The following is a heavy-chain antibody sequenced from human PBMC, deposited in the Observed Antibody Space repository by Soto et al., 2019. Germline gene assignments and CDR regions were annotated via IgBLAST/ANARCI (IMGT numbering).Heavy chain of an antibody. V-gene: IGHV4-4*02. J-gene: IGHJ6*02. CDR2: IFHSGST. D-gene: IGHD3-10*01. CDR3: SRTVFRHRSGAMDI. CDR1: GGSISTDHW. Sequence: QVQLQESGPGLVKPSGTLSLSCTVSGGSISTDHWWTWVHQSPGEGLEWIGEIFHSGSTVYNPSLKSRVTISVNMSNNPVSLTLNSATAADTAIYYFSRTVFRHRSGAMDIWGRGTTVTVSS.